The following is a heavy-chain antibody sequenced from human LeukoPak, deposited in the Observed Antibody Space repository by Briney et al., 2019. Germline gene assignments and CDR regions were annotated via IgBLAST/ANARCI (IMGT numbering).Heavy chain of an antibody. J-gene: IGHJ3*02. D-gene: IGHD3-3*01. V-gene: IGHV3-23*01. CDR3: AKDDNRNYDFWSGYSTHDAFDI. CDR2: ISGSGGGT. CDR1: GFTSSSYA. Sequence: TGGSLRLSCAASGFTSSSYAMIWVRQAPGKGREWVSLISGSGGGTDYADSVKGRFTISRDNSKNTLYLQMNSLRAEDTAVYYCAKDDNRNYDFWSGYSTHDAFDIWGQGTMVTVSS.